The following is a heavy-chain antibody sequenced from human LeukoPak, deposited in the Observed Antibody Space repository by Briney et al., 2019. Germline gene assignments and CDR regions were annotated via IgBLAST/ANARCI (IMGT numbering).Heavy chain of an antibody. D-gene: IGHD6-13*01. V-gene: IGHV4-59*01. CDR3: ARDSSSSWPDAFDI. J-gene: IGHJ3*02. Sequence: KASETLSLTCTVSGGSISSYYWSWIRQPPGKRLEWIGYIYYSGSTNYNPSLKSRVTISVDTSKNQFSLKLSSVTAADTAVYYCARDSSSSWPDAFDIWGQGTMVTVSS. CDR1: GGSISSYY. CDR2: IYYSGST.